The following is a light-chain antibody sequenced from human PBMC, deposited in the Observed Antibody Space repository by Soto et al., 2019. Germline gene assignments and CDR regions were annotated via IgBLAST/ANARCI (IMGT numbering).Light chain of an antibody. J-gene: IGKJ4*01. CDR1: QDVSNY. V-gene: IGKV1-33*01. CDR2: DAS. Sequence: DIQMTQSPSSLSVSVGDRVTITCQASQDVSNYLPWYQQKPGKAPKLLIYDASNRDTGFPSRFSGSGSGTDFTLTISSLQPEDIAIYYCQQYGNRPLTFGGGTQVEIK. CDR3: QQYGNRPLT.